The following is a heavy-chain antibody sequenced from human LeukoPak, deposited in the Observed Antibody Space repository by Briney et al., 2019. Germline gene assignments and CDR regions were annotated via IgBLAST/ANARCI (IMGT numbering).Heavy chain of an antibody. Sequence: PSETLSLTCTVSGYSISSGYYWGWIRQPPGKGLEWIGSIYHSGSTYYNPSLKSRVTISVDTSKNQFSLKLSSVTAADTAVYYCVYGSGSYYNLPFDYWGQGTLVTVSS. V-gene: IGHV4-38-2*02. CDR2: IYHSGST. J-gene: IGHJ4*02. CDR1: GYSISSGYY. CDR3: VYGSGSYYNLPFDY. D-gene: IGHD3-10*01.